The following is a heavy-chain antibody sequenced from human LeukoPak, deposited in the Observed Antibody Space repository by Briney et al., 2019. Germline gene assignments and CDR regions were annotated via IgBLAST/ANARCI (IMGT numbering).Heavy chain of an antibody. CDR1: GGSISTTNYY. CDR2: VYYSGST. Sequence: SETLSLTCTVSGGSISTTNYYWGWIRQSPGKGLEWFGCVYYSGSTYYNPSLKSRVTISVDTSKNQFSLKLSSVTAADTAVYFCARGYCSGGSCYESRGWFDYWGQGTLVTVSS. J-gene: IGHJ4*02. V-gene: IGHV4-39*07. CDR3: ARGYCSGGSCYESRGWFDY. D-gene: IGHD2-15*01.